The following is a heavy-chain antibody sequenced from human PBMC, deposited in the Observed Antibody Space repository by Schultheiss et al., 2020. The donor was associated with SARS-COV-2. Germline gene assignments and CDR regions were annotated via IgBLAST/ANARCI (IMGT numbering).Heavy chain of an antibody. CDR3: ARGGKGITMVRGVLAGMDV. CDR1: GGSISSYY. J-gene: IGHJ6*02. CDR2: ISDSGTS. Sequence: SETLSLTCTVSGGSISSYYWSWIRQPPGKGLEWIGYISDSGTSDYSPSMKSRVTISVDTSKNQFSLKLSSVTAADTAVYYCARGGKGITMVRGVLAGMDVWGQGTTVTVSS. V-gene: IGHV4-59*12. D-gene: IGHD3-10*01.